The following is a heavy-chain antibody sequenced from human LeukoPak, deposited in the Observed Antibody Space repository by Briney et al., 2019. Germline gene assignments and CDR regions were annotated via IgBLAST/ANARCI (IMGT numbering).Heavy chain of an antibody. CDR1: GGSISSSSYY. J-gene: IGHJ4*02. CDR2: IYYSGST. Sequence: SETLSLTCTVSGGSISSSSYYWGWIRQPPGKGLEWIGSIYYSGSTYYNPSLKSRVTISVDTSKNQFSLKLSSVTAADTAVYYCARRAREFDYWGQGILVTVSS. V-gene: IGHV4-39*01. CDR3: ARRAREFDY.